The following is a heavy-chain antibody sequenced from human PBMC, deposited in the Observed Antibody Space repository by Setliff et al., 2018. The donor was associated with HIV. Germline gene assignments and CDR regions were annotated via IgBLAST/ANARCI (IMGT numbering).Heavy chain of an antibody. Sequence: ASVKVSCKASGYTFTSSGITWVRQAPGQGLEWMGWIGTYNGDTNYAQKFQGRVTMTTDTSTSTAYMELSSLTSDDTALYYCARQDIPTGYYLFDYWGQGTQVTVSS. CDR3: ARQDIPTGYYLFDY. CDR1: GYTFTSSG. J-gene: IGHJ4*02. V-gene: IGHV1-18*01. CDR2: IGTYNGDT. D-gene: IGHD3-9*01.